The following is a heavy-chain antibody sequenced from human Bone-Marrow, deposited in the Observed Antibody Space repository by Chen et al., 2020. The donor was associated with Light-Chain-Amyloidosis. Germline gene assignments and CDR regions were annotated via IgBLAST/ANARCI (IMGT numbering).Heavy chain of an antibody. D-gene: IGHD3-9*01. CDR2: ISWNSGSI. CDR1: GFTFDDHA. J-gene: IGHJ3*02. CDR3: AKDISYDDILPGYPADAFDI. V-gene: IGHV3-9*01. Sequence: EVQLVESGGGLVQPGRSLRLSCAASGFTFDDHAMHWVRQAPGKGLEWVSGISWNSGSIGYADSVKGRFTISRDNAKNSLYLQMNSLRAEDTALYYCAKDISYDDILPGYPADAFDIWGQGTMVTVSS.